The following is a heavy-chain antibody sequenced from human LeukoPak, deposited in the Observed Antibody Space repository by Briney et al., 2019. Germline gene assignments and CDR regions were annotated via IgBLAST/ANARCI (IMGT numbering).Heavy chain of an antibody. CDR3: ARTLGYCGSTSCYEVFDY. J-gene: IGHJ4*02. Sequence: ASVKVSCKASGYTFTNYGFTWVRQAPGQGLEWVGWVSAYNAHTNYAQKVQGRVTMTTDTSTSTAYMELRSLRSDDTAVYYCARTLGYCGSTSCYEVFDYWGQGTLVTLSS. CDR1: GYTFTNYG. CDR2: VSAYNAHT. D-gene: IGHD2-2*01. V-gene: IGHV1-18*04.